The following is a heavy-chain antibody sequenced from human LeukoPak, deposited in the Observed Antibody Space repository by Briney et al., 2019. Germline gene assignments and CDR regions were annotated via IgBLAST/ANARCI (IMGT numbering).Heavy chain of an antibody. CDR3: TVYSGSYFYGMDV. Sequence: PGRSLRLSCAASGFTFAIYAMHWVRQAPGKGLEWLSAIRTSGGFTYYADSVKGRFTISRDNSKNTLYLQINSLRAEDTAVYYCTVYSGSYFYGMDVWGQGTTVTVSS. V-gene: IGHV3-23*01. D-gene: IGHD1-26*01. J-gene: IGHJ6*02. CDR2: IRTSGGFT. CDR1: GFTFAIYA.